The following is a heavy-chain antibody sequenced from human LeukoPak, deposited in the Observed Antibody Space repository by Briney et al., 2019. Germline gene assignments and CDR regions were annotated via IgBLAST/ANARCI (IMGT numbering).Heavy chain of an antibody. CDR3: AREYIAVAGTLYDY. D-gene: IGHD6-19*01. CDR2: ISAYNGNT. CDR1: GYTFTSYG. Sequence: GASVKVSCKASGYTFTSYGISWVLQAPGQGLEWMGWISAYNGNTNYAQKLQGRVTMTTDTSTSTAYMELRSLRSDDTAVYYCAREYIAVAGTLYDYWGQGTLVTVSS. V-gene: IGHV1-18*01. J-gene: IGHJ4*02.